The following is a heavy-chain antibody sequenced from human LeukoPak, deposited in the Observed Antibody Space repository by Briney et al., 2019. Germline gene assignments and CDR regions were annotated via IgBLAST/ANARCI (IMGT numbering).Heavy chain of an antibody. CDR1: GFAVSSNY. Sequence: PGGSLRLSCAVSGFAVSSNYMTWFRQAPGKGLEWVSVIYSGGSTYYADSVKGRFTISRDNSENTVYLQMSSLRAEDTAVYYCARDFSGVDYFDYWGQGTLVTVSS. V-gene: IGHV3-53*01. CDR3: ARDFSGVDYFDY. D-gene: IGHD2/OR15-2a*01. J-gene: IGHJ4*02. CDR2: IYSGGST.